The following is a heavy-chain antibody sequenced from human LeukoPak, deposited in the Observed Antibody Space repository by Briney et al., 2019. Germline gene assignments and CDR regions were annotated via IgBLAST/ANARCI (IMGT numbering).Heavy chain of an antibody. V-gene: IGHV1-69*05. CDR1: GYTFTGYY. CDR2: IIPIFGTA. CDR3: ARVGIAARRWFDP. J-gene: IGHJ5*02. D-gene: IGHD6-6*01. Sequence: SVKVSCKASGYTFTGYYMHWVRQAPGQGLEWMGGIIPIFGTANYAQKFQGRVTITTDESTSTAYMELSSLRSEDTAVYYCARVGIAARRWFDPWGQGTLVTVSS.